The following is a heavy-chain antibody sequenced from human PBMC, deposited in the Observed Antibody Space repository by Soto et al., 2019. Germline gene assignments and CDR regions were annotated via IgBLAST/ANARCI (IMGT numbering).Heavy chain of an antibody. V-gene: IGHV4-39*01. CDR1: SGSISSSDCF. J-gene: IGHJ6*03. D-gene: IGHD3-10*01. CDR3: ARVLRDYPFYYYYMDV. CDR2: IYYSGST. Sequence: ASETLSLTCTVSSGSISSSDCFWGWVRQPPGKGLEWIGNIYYSGSTYYNPSLKSRVAMSVGTSNNQFSLKLSSVTAADTAVYYCARVLRDYPFYYYYMDVWGKGTTVTVSS.